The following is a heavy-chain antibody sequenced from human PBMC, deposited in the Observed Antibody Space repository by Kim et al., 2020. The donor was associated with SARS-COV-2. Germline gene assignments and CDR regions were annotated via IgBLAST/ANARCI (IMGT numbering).Heavy chain of an antibody. V-gene: IGHV3-23*01. J-gene: IGHJ6*02. Sequence: YAAPVKGRFTISRDNAKNTLNLQMNSLRAEYTAVYYCAKGQSGYNYGMDVWGHGTTVTVSS. D-gene: IGHD3-3*01. CDR3: AKGQSGYNYGMDV.